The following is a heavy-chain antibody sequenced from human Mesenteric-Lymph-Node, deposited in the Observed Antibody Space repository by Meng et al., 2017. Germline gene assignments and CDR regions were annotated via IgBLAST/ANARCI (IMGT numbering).Heavy chain of an antibody. D-gene: IGHD6-19*01. J-gene: IGHJ4*02. V-gene: IGHV3-23*04. CDR2: ISGSGDST. Sequence: EGRLVGAGGGLGQPGGSLRLSCAASGFTFSSYAMSWVRQAPGKGLEWVSGISGSGDSTYYADSVKGRFTISRDNPKNTLHLQLDSLRDEDTAVFYCAKDRSSGHDLDYWGQGTLVTVSS. CDR3: AKDRSSGHDLDY. CDR1: GFTFSSYA.